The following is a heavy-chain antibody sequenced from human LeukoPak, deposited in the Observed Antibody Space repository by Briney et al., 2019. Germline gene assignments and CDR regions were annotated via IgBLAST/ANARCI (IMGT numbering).Heavy chain of an antibody. V-gene: IGHV3-7*01. D-gene: IGHD6-13*01. CDR2: IKQGGSEK. Sequence: PGGSLRLSCAASGFTFSSYWMSWVRQAPGKGLEWVANIKQGGSEKYYVDSVKGRFTISRDNAKNTLYLQMNSLRAEDTAVYYCARGIADATGNYYYYMDVWGKGTTVTVSS. CDR1: GFTFSSYW. CDR3: ARGIADATGNYYYYMDV. J-gene: IGHJ6*03.